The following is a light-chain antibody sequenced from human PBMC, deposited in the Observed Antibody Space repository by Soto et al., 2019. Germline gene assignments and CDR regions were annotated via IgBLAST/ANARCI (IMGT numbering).Light chain of an antibody. CDR3: SSYTTSSTDVV. CDR2: DVS. V-gene: IGLV2-14*01. Sequence: QSVLTQPASVSGSPGQSITISCTGTSSDVGSYNYVSWYQQYPGKAPKLMIYDVSNRPSGVSYRFSGSKSGNTASLTISGLQAEDEADYYCSSYTTSSTDVVFGGGTKLTVL. CDR1: SSDVGSYNY. J-gene: IGLJ2*01.